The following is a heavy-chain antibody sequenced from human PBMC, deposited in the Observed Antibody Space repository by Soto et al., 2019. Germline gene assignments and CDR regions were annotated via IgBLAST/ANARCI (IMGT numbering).Heavy chain of an antibody. CDR2: INHSGST. CDR3: ARTRGYCINGVCYRY. V-gene: IGHV4-34*01. J-gene: IGHJ4*02. CDR1: GGSFSGYY. D-gene: IGHD2-8*01. Sequence: SDTLSITCAVYGGSFSGYYWSWIRQPPGKGLEWIGEINHSGSTNYNPSLKSRVIISVDTSKNQFSLKVSSVTAADTAVYYCARTRGYCINGVCYRYWGQGTQVTSPQ.